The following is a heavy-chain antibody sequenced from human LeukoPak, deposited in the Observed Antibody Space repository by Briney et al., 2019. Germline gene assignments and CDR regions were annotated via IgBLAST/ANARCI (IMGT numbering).Heavy chain of an antibody. Sequence: PGGSLRLSCAASGFXIRTYAISWVRQAPGKGLEWASSLSGDGGGSYYADYVKGRVTVSQVNSKNTLYLQMNSLRAEDTANYYWAKEKTGIFDFDSWGQGTLVTVSA. J-gene: IGHJ4*02. D-gene: IGHD3-10*01. V-gene: IGHV3-23*01. CDR1: GFXIRTYA. CDR2: LSGDGGGS. CDR3: AKEKTGIFDFDS.